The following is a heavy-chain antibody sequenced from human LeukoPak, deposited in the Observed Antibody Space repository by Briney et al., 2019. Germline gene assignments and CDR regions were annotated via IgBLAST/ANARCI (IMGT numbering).Heavy chain of an antibody. V-gene: IGHV3-53*01. CDR2: IYSGGST. CDR1: GFTVSSNY. CDR3: ARHRITMVRGVTGLYYGMDV. Sequence: GGSLRLSCAASGFTVSSNYMSWVRQAPGKGLEWVSVIYSGGSTYYADSVKGRFTISRDNSKNTLYLQMNSLRAEDTAVYYCARHRITMVRGVTGLYYGMDVWGQGTTVTVSS. J-gene: IGHJ6*02. D-gene: IGHD3-10*01.